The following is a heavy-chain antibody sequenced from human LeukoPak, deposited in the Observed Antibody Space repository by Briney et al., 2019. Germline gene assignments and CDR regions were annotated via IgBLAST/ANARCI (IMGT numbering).Heavy chain of an antibody. Sequence: GGSLRLSCAASGFTFDDYAMHWVRQAPGKGLEWVSSISSSSSYIYYADSVKGRFTISRDNAKNSLYLQMNSLRAGDTAVYYCARYSSSSEHDYYYYYMDVWGKGTTVTVSS. CDR2: ISSSSSYI. V-gene: IGHV3-21*01. D-gene: IGHD6-6*01. CDR3: ARYSSSSEHDYYYYYMDV. CDR1: GFTFDDYA. J-gene: IGHJ6*03.